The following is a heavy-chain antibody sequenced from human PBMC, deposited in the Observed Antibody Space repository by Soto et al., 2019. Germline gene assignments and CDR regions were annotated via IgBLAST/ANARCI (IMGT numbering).Heavy chain of an antibody. CDR2: IYYSGST. J-gene: IGHJ4*02. Sequence: SETLSLTCTVSGGSISSSSYYWGWIRQPPGKGLEWIGSIYYSGSTYYNPSLKSRVTISVDTSKNQFSLKLSFVTAADTAVYYCARLSMVRGVIIHSPYFDYWGQGTLVTVSS. V-gene: IGHV4-39*01. D-gene: IGHD3-10*01. CDR3: ARLSMVRGVIIHSPYFDY. CDR1: GGSISSSSYY.